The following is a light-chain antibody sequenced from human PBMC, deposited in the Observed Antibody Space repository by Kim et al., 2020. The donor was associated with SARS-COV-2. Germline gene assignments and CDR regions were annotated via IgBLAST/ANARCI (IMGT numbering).Light chain of an antibody. Sequence: ATLNCKSSQTVLDNAKNKNYLAWYEQKRGQAPKLLIYCASIRESGVSDRFSGSGSETDFTHTIRSLQAEDVAVDQCQQYYSTPPIFGQGTKLEI. CDR1: QTVLDNAKNKNY. CDR3: QQYYSTPPI. V-gene: IGKV4-1*01. CDR2: CAS. J-gene: IGKJ2*01.